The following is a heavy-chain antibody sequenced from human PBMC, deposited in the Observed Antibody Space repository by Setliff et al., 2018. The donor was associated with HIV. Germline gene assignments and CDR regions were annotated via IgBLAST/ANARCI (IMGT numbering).Heavy chain of an antibody. V-gene: IGHV4-31*03. D-gene: IGHD2-15*01. CDR2: IYYSEKT. J-gene: IGHJ6*03. Sequence: PSETLSLTCTVSGASVSSGGHYWSWIRQHSEKGLEWIGYIYYSEKTNYNPSLKSRVSISVDTSKNQFSLKLSSVTAADTAVYYCAREGYCSGGSCYTPRWYYMDVWGKGTTGTVSS. CDR1: GASVSSGGHY. CDR3: AREGYCSGGSCYTPRWYYMDV.